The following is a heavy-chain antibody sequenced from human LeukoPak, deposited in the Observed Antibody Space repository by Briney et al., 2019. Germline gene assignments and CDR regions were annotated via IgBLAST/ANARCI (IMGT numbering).Heavy chain of an antibody. CDR3: ARGLYSSSWTSFDY. Sequence: PGGSLRLSCAASGFTFSSYSMNWVRQAPGKGLEWVSSIGSSSSYIYYADSVKGRFTVSRDNAKNSLYLQMNSLRAEDTAVYYCARGLYSSSWTSFDYWGQGTLVTVSS. V-gene: IGHV3-21*01. CDR2: IGSSSSYI. J-gene: IGHJ4*02. D-gene: IGHD6-13*01. CDR1: GFTFSSYS.